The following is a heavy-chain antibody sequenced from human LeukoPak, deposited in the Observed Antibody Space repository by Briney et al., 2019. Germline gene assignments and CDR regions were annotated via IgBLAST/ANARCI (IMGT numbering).Heavy chain of an antibody. CDR1: GYTLSDYY. Sequence: ASVKVSCKASGYTLSDYYMHWVRQAPGQGLEWMGWINPNSGGTNSAQKFQGRVTISRDNAKNSLYLQMNSLRAEDTAVYYCARAWGYFDYWGQGTLVTVSS. CDR2: INPNSGGT. D-gene: IGHD7-27*01. CDR3: ARAWGYFDY. J-gene: IGHJ4*02. V-gene: IGHV1-2*02.